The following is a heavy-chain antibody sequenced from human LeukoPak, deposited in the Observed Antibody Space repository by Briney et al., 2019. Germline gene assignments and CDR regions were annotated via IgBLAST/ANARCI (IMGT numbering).Heavy chain of an antibody. D-gene: IGHD6-19*01. Sequence: GGSLRLSCAASGFTFSSYSMNWVRQAPGKGLEWVSSISSSSSYIYYADSVKGRFTISRDNAKNSLYLQMNSLRDEDTAVYYCARGGGSGRWGSPFDMWGQGTMVTVSS. V-gene: IGHV3-21*01. CDR1: GFTFSSYS. J-gene: IGHJ3*02. CDR2: ISSSSSYI. CDR3: ARGGGSGRWGSPFDM.